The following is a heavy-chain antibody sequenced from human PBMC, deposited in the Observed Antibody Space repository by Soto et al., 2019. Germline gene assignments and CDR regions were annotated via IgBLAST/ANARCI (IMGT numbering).Heavy chain of an antibody. CDR1: GFTFRTYW. CDR3: ARDGSTSWYSYDYHGMDV. Sequence: EVQLVESGGGLVQPGGSLRLSCAASGFTFRTYWLSWVRQVPGKGVEWVANINLDGSEKNYVDAVKGRFTISRDNARNSLYLQMSSLRAEDTALHYCARDGSTSWYSYDYHGMDVWGQGTTVTVS. CDR2: INLDGSEK. J-gene: IGHJ6*02. V-gene: IGHV3-7*05. D-gene: IGHD5-18*01.